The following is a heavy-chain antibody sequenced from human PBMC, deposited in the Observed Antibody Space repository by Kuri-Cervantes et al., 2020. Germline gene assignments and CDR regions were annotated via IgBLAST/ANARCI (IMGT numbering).Heavy chain of an antibody. Sequence: GESLKISCAASGFTFSNYAMSWVRQAPGKGLEWVSGISGSAGSTYYAASVKGRFTISRDNSKNTLYLQMSSLRAEDTAVYYCAKRAGDNSGPLDYWGQGALVTVSS. CDR1: GFTFSNYA. J-gene: IGHJ4*02. V-gene: IGHV3-23*01. CDR2: ISGSAGST. CDR3: AKRAGDNSGPLDY. D-gene: IGHD4-23*01.